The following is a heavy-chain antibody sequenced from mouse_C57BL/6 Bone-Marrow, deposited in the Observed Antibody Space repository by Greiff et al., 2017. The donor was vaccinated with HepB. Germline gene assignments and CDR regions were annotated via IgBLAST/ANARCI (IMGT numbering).Heavy chain of an antibody. CDR3: AKKGDYYGSTHWYFDV. CDR2: IWRGGST. J-gene: IGHJ1*03. Sequence: VKLMESGPGLVQPSQSLSITCTVSGFSLTSYGVHWVRQSPGKGLEWLGVIWRGGSTDYNAAFMSRLSITKDNSKSQVFFKMNSLQADDTAIYYCAKKGDYYGSTHWYFDVWGTGTTVTVSS. CDR1: GFSLTSYG. V-gene: IGHV2-5*01. D-gene: IGHD1-1*01.